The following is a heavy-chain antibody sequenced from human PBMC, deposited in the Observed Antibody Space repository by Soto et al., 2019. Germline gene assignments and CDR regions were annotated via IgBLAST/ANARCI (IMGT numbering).Heavy chain of an antibody. CDR2: IWYDGSNK. Sequence: GGSLRLSCAASGFTFSSYGMHWVRQAPGKGLEWVAVIWYDGSNKYYADSVKGRFTISRDNSKNTLYLQMNSLRAEDTAVYYCARGGLWSGPPALFDYWGQGTLVTVSS. V-gene: IGHV3-33*01. CDR3: ARGGLWSGPPALFDY. D-gene: IGHD3-3*01. CDR1: GFTFSSYG. J-gene: IGHJ4*02.